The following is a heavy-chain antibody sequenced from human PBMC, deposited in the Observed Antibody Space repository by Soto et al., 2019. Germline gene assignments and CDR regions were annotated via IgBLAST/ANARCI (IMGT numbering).Heavy chain of an antibody. CDR2: IYYSGRT. CDR1: GGSISSYY. CDR3: ARHSSGSSSRWSPV. J-gene: IGHJ3*01. D-gene: IGHD6-13*01. V-gene: IGHV4-59*08. Sequence: SETLSVTCTVSGGSISSYYWSWIRQHPGKGLGWMGYIYYSGRTNYNPPLNSRVTISVDTSKNQFSLTLTSVTAADTALFFCARHSSGSSSRWSPVWGQGTMVTVS.